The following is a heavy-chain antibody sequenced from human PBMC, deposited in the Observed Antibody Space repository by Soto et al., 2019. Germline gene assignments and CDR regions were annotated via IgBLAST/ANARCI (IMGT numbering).Heavy chain of an antibody. D-gene: IGHD1-26*01. J-gene: IGHJ4*02. Sequence: QVTLKESGPVLVKPTETLTLTCTVSGFSLSNARMGVSWIRQPPGKALEWLAHIFSNDEKSYSTSLKSRLTISQDTSKNQVVLTMTNMDPVDTATYYCARHRRGVGARPLDYWGQGTLVTVSS. CDR1: GFSLSNARMG. CDR2: IFSNDEK. CDR3: ARHRRGVGARPLDY. V-gene: IGHV2-26*01.